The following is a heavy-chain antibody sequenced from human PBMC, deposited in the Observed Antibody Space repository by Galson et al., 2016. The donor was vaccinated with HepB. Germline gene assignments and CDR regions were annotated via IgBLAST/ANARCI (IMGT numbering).Heavy chain of an antibody. CDR3: ARGRLATIGGDGLQT. V-gene: IGHV3-20*04. Sequence: SLRLSCAASGFKFDDYGMSWVRQVPGKALEWVSGINWNGDRIGYVDSVQGRFSISRDNVKSSLYLEMNSLRAEDTASYYCARGRLATIGGDGLQTWGQGTMVTVSS. CDR1: GFKFDDYG. CDR2: INWNGDRI. J-gene: IGHJ3*01. D-gene: IGHD3-16*01.